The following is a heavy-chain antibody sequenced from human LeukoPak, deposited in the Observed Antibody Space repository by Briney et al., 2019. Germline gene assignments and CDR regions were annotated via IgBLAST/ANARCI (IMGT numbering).Heavy chain of an antibody. V-gene: IGHV3-23*01. Sequence: GGSLRLSCAASGFTFSSYAMSWVRQAPGKGLEWVSAISGSGGSTYYADSVKGRFTISRDNSKNTLYLQMNSLRAEDTAVYYCAKDRDCSGGSCYSDYWGQGTLVTVFS. J-gene: IGHJ4*02. CDR2: ISGSGGST. D-gene: IGHD2-15*01. CDR1: GFTFSSYA. CDR3: AKDRDCSGGSCYSDY.